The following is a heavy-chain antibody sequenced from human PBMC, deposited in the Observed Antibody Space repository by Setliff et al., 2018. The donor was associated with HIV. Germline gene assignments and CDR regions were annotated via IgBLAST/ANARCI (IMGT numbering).Heavy chain of an antibody. D-gene: IGHD3-22*01. CDR2: IYTSGST. CDR3: ARGPLDSSGYRSDAFDI. CDR1: GGSISSGSYY. Sequence: SETLSLTCTVSGGSISSGSYYWSWIRQPARKGLQWIGRIYTSGSTNYNPSLKSQVTISVDTSKNQFSLKLSSVTAADTAVYYCARGPLDSSGYRSDAFDIWGQGTMVTVSS. V-gene: IGHV4-61*02. J-gene: IGHJ3*02.